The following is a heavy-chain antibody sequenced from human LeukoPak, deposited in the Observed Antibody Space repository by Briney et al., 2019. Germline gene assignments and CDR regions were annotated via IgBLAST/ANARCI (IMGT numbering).Heavy chain of an antibody. V-gene: IGHV3-30*02. CDR2: IRYDGSKK. CDR1: GFTFNNYG. Sequence: GGSLRLSCAASGFTFNNYGMHWVRQAPGKGLEWVAFIRYDGSKKYYADSVKGRFTISRDNSKNTLYLQMNSLRAEDTGVFYCAREVRVRGVGAFDIWGQGTMVTVSS. D-gene: IGHD3-10*01. CDR3: AREVRVRGVGAFDI. J-gene: IGHJ3*02.